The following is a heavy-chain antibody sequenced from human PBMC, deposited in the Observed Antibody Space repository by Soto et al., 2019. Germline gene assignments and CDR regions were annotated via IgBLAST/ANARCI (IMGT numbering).Heavy chain of an antibody. CDR1: GFTFSDYY. Sequence: PGGSLRLSCAASGFTFSDYYMSWIRQAPGKGLEWVSYISSSGSTIYYADSVKGRFTISRDNAKNSLYLQMNSPRAEDTAVYYCASTIAAIDAFDIWGQGTMVTVSS. D-gene: IGHD6-13*01. J-gene: IGHJ3*02. CDR2: ISSSGSTI. V-gene: IGHV3-11*01. CDR3: ASTIAAIDAFDI.